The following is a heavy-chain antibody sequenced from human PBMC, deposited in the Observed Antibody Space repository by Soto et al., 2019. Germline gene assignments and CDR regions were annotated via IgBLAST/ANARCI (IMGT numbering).Heavy chain of an antibody. D-gene: IGHD4-17*01. CDR2: INPNDGGT. CDR1: GYTFTNYF. CDR3: ARDRQDDYGDYGFDYYGMDV. Sequence: ASVKVSCKPSGYTFTNYFIQWLRQAPGQGLEWMGWINPNDGGTNYAQKFQGRVAVTSDTSISTAYMELSSLTSDDTAVYYCARDRQDDYGDYGFDYYGMDVWGQGTTVTVSS. V-gene: IGHV1-2*02. J-gene: IGHJ6*02.